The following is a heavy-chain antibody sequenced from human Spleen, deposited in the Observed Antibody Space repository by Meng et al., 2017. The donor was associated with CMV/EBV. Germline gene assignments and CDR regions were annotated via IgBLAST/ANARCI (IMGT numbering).Heavy chain of an antibody. J-gene: IGHJ4*02. CDR2: IYSGGSST. CDR1: GFTFSSYS. D-gene: IGHD1-26*01. Sequence: GESLKISCAASGFTFSSYSMSWVRQAPGKGLEWVSVIYSGGSSTSYANPVKGRFTISRDNSKNTLYLQMNSLRAEDTAVYYCARAPGGGSYGWGQGTLVTVSS. V-gene: IGHV3-23*03. CDR3: ARAPGGGSYG.